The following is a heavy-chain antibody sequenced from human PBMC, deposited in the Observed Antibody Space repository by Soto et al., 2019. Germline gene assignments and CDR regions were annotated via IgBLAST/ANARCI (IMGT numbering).Heavy chain of an antibody. D-gene: IGHD1-7*01. CDR3: ARTGTTIWGFDY. CDR2: INPSGGST. V-gene: IGHV1-46*01. J-gene: IGHJ4*02. Sequence: QVQLVQSGAEVKKPGASVKVSCKASGYTFTSYYMHWVRQAPGQGLEWMGIINPSGGSTSCAQKFQGRVTMTRDTSTSTVYMELSSLRSEDTAVYYCARTGTTIWGFDYWGQGTLVTVSS. CDR1: GYTFTSYY.